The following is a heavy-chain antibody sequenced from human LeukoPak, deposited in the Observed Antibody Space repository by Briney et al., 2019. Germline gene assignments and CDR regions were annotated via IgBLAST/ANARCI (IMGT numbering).Heavy chain of an antibody. J-gene: IGHJ4*02. CDR3: ARGGSSTSAEFDY. Sequence: SETLSPTCTVSGGSISSYYWSWIRQPPGKGLEWIGYIYTSGSTNYNPSLKSRVTISVDTSKNQFSLKLSSVTAADTAVYYCARGGSSTSAEFDYWGQGTLVTVSS. D-gene: IGHD2-2*01. CDR2: IYTSGST. CDR1: GGSISSYY. V-gene: IGHV4-4*09.